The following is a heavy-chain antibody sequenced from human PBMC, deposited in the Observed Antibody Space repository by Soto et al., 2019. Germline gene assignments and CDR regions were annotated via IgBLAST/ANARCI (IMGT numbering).Heavy chain of an antibody. Sequence: PGGSLRLSCAASGFTFSSYGMHWVRQAPGKGLEWVAVISYDGSNKYYADSVKGRFTISRDNSKNTLYLQMNSLRAEDTAVYYCAKGGFLEWLFAKSPNWFDPWGQGTLVTVSS. CDR3: AKGGFLEWLFAKSPNWFDP. J-gene: IGHJ5*02. CDR1: GFTFSSYG. V-gene: IGHV3-30*18. CDR2: ISYDGSNK. D-gene: IGHD3-3*01.